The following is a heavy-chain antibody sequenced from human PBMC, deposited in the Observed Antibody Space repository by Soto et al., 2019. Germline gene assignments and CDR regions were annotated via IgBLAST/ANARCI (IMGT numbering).Heavy chain of an antibody. CDR2: IYPGDSDT. Sequence: GESLKISWKGSGYSFTSYWIGWVRQMPGKGLEWMGIIYPGDSDTRYSPSFQGQVTISADKSISTAYLQWSSLKASDTAMYYCARTYSSSLDAFDIWGQGTMVTV. CDR3: ARTYSSSLDAFDI. CDR1: GYSFTSYW. V-gene: IGHV5-51*01. J-gene: IGHJ3*02. D-gene: IGHD6-13*01.